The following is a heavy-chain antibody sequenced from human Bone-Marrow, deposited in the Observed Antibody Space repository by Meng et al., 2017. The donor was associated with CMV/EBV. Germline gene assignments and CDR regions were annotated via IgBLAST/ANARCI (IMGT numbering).Heavy chain of an antibody. CDR3: ASGTTGTIGF. CDR1: GFTFSRYA. J-gene: IGHJ4*02. D-gene: IGHD2-8*01. Sequence: LAWAASGFTFSRYAMHWVRQAAGKGREWVAVRSYDGDNKKYVDSVKGRVTIPRDNSKNTLYLQMNSLRPEDTAIYYCASGTTGTIGFWGQGTLVTVSS. CDR2: RSYDGDNK. V-gene: IGHV3-30*04.